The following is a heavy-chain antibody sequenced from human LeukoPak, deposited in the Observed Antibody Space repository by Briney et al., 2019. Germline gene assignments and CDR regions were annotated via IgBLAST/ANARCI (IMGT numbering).Heavy chain of an antibody. J-gene: IGHJ6*02. CDR2: IYYSGST. CDR3: ARDRSCSGGSCLDDYYYGMDV. D-gene: IGHD2-15*01. V-gene: IGHV4-30-4*01. Sequence: PSQTLSLTCTVSGGSISSGDYYWSWIRQPPGKGLEWIGYIYYSGSTYYNPFLKSRVTISVDTSKNQFSLKLSSVTAADTAVYYCARDRSCSGGSCLDDYYYGMDVWGQGTTVTVSS. CDR1: GGSISSGDYY.